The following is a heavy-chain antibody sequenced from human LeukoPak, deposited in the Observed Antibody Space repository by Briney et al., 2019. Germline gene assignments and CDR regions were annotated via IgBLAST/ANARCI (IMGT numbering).Heavy chain of an antibody. CDR1: GGSFSGYY. D-gene: IGHD3-22*01. J-gene: IGHJ4*02. Sequence: PSETLSLTCAVYGGSFSGYYWSWIRQPPGKGLEWIGEINHSGSTNYNPSLKSRVTISVDTSKNQFSLKLSSVTAADTAVYYCARDSSSGYSYLDYWGQGTLVTVSP. V-gene: IGHV4-34*01. CDR2: INHSGST. CDR3: ARDSSSGYSYLDY.